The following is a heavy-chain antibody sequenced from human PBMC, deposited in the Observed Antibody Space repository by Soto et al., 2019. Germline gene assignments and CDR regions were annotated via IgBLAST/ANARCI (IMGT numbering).Heavy chain of an antibody. CDR3: ARHAGQYRSFEY. D-gene: IGHD6-6*01. CDR2: IYYSGST. V-gene: IGHV4-59*08. J-gene: IGHJ4*02. CDR1: GCSIGSYC. Sequence: SETLSLTCTVSGCSIGSYCWSWIRQPPGKGLEWIGYIYYSGSTDYNPSLKSRVTMSVDTSKNQFSLKLSSVTAADTAVYYCARHAGQYRSFEYWGQGTLVTVSS.